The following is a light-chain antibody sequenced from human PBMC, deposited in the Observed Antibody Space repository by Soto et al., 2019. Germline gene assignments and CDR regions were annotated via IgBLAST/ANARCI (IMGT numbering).Light chain of an antibody. CDR3: QQLNNYPVT. Sequence: DIQLTQSPSFLSASVGDRVTITCRASQGISTYLAWYQQKPGKDPKLLIYAASTLQSGVPSRFSGGGSGTEFTLTISSLQPEGFATYYCQQLNNYPVTFGGGTKVEIK. CDR1: QGISTY. CDR2: AAS. V-gene: IGKV1-9*01. J-gene: IGKJ4*01.